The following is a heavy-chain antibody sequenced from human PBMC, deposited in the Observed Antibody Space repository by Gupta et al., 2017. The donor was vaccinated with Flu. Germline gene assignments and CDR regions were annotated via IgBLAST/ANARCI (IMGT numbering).Heavy chain of an antibody. J-gene: IGHJ4*02. V-gene: IGHV3-74*03. Sequence: QWVRQAPGKGLVWVSRINADGSSTTYADSVKGRFTISGDNAKNTLYLQMNSLGADDTAVYYCATVTTGCWGQGTLVTVSS. CDR3: ATVTTGC. D-gene: IGHD4-17*01. CDR2: INADGSST.